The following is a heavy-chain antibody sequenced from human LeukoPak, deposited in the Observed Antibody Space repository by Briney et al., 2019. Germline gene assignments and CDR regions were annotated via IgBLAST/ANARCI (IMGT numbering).Heavy chain of an antibody. V-gene: IGHV4-34*01. CDR1: GGSFRGYF. Sequence: SETLSLTCAVYGGSFRGYFWSWIRQPPGKGLEWIGEINHSGSTNYNPSLKGRVTISVDTSKNQFSLKLSSVTAADTAVYYCARGNVLRYFDSLPLNWFDSWGQGTLVTVSS. CDR3: ARGNVLRYFDSLPLNWFDS. CDR2: INHSGST. J-gene: IGHJ5*01. D-gene: IGHD3-9*01.